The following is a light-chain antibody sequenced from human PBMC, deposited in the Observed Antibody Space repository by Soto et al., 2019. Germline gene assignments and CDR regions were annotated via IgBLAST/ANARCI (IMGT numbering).Light chain of an antibody. CDR1: SSNIGAGYD. V-gene: IGLV1-40*01. Sequence: QSVLTQPPSVSGAPGQRVTISCTGSSSNIGAGYDVHWYQQLPGTAPKLLIYGNSNRPSGVPDRFSGSRSGLAITGLQAEDEADYYCQSYDSSLSGYVFGTGTKVTVL. J-gene: IGLJ1*01. CDR3: QSYDSSLSGYV. CDR2: GNS.